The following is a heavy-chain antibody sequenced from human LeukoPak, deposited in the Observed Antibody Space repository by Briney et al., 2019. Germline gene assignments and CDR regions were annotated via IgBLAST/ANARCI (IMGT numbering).Heavy chain of an antibody. CDR2: IRTSSGTT. V-gene: IGHV3-48*01. D-gene: IGHD6-6*01. Sequence: PGGSLRLSCAASGLTFSSYGMNWVRQAPGKGLEWVSYIRTSSGTTYYADSVKGRFTISRDNANNSLYLQMSSLRPEDTAVYYCAREYSSSSGRAFDIWGQGTMVTVSS. CDR3: AREYSSSSGRAFDI. J-gene: IGHJ3*02. CDR1: GLTFSSYG.